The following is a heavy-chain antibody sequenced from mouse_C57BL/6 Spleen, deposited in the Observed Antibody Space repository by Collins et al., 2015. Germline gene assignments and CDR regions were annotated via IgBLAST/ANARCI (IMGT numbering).Heavy chain of an antibody. Sequence: QVQLQQPGAELVKPGASVKLSCKASGYTFTSYWMHWVKQRPGQGLEWIGEINPSNGRTNYNEKFKSKATLTVDKSSSTAYMQLSSLTSEDSAVYYCARSYGSSYEAWFAYWGQGTLVTVSA. CDR3: ARSYGSSYEAWFAY. CDR2: INPSNGRT. J-gene: IGHJ3*01. D-gene: IGHD1-1*01. V-gene: IGHV1S81*02. CDR1: GYTFTSYW.